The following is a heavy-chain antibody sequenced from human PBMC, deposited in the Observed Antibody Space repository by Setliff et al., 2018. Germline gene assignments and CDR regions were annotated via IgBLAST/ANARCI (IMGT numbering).Heavy chain of an antibody. CDR1: GGSISSYY. D-gene: IGHD3-10*01. V-gene: IGHV4-34*01. CDR3: ARRWNFGPYGSGIHDAFDM. Sequence: LTCTVSGGSISSYYWSWIRQPPGKGLEWIGEINHSGSTNYKSSLKSRVTISVDTSKNQFSLKLNSVTAADTAVYYCARRWNFGPYGSGIHDAFDMWGQGTMVTVSS. CDR2: INHSGST. J-gene: IGHJ3*02.